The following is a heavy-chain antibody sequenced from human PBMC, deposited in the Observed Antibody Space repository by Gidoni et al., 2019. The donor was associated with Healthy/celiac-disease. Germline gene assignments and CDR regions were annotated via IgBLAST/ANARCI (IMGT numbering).Heavy chain of an antibody. CDR1: GGSSSSYY. CDR3: AGSLGDDAFDI. Sequence: QVQLQESGPGLVKPSATRSLTGPVCGGSSSSYYWSWIRKPPGEGLEWIGYIYYSGSTNDNPSLKSRVTISVDTSKNQFSLKLSSVTAADTAVYYCAGSLGDDAFDIWGQGTMVTVSS. J-gene: IGHJ3*02. CDR2: IYYSGST. V-gene: IGHV4-59*01.